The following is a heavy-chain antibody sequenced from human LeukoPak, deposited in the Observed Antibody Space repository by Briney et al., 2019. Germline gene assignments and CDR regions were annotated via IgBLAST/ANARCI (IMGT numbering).Heavy chain of an antibody. CDR3: ARPLKEGGYYYGMDV. CDR1: GFTFSKYA. Sequence: GGSLRLACSASGFTFSKYAMFWVRQAPGKGLEFVSAISSHGSSTYYANSLKGRFNISRDNSKNTLYLQMRSLRPEDTAVYYCARPLKEGGYYYGMDVWGQGTTVTVSS. V-gene: IGHV3-64*01. CDR2: ISSHGSST. D-gene: IGHD3-16*01. J-gene: IGHJ6*02.